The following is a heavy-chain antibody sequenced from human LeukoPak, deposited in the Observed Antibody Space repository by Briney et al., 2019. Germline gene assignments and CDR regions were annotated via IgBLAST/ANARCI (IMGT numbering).Heavy chain of an antibody. CDR2: INPNSGGT. Sequence: ASVKVPCKASGYTFTGYYMHWVRQAPGQGLEWMGWINPNSGGTNYAQKFQGRVTMTRDTSISTAYMELSRLRSDDTAVYYCARSYYDFWSGYYTGGAFDIWGQGTMVTVSS. CDR3: ARSYYDFWSGYYTGGAFDI. V-gene: IGHV1-2*02. D-gene: IGHD3-3*01. CDR1: GYTFTGYY. J-gene: IGHJ3*02.